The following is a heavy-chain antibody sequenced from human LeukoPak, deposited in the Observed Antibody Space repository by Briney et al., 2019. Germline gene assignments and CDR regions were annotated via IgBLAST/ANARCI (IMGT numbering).Heavy chain of an antibody. Sequence: GGSLRLSCAASGFSFSYYYMNWVRQAPGKGLEWVSSISSSSSSIYYADSVKGRFTISRDDAKSSLFLQMNSLRAEDTAVYYCANALGAHYFGSWGQGTLVTVSS. CDR3: ANALGAHYFGS. CDR1: GFSFSYYY. CDR2: ISSSSSSI. D-gene: IGHD1-26*01. J-gene: IGHJ4*02. V-gene: IGHV3-21*04.